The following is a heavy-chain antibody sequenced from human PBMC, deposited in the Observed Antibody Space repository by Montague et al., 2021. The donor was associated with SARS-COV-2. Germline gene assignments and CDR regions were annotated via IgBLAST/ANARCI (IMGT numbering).Heavy chain of an antibody. D-gene: IGHD1-1*01. CDR2: IHSNGRI. CDR3: VRDENWAFDV. Sequence: SLRLSCAASEFTFGDYTMNWVRQAPGKGLERLSYIHSNGRIFYGDSVKGRFSVSRDDAKNSLYLQMTSLSAEDTALYFCVRDENWAFDVWGQGTMVTVSS. J-gene: IGHJ3*01. V-gene: IGHV3-69-1*01. CDR1: EFTFGDYT.